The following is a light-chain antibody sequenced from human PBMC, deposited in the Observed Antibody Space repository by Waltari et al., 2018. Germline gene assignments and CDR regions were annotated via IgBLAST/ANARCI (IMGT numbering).Light chain of an antibody. CDR2: EVN. CDR3: ASYAGGDTPYV. Sequence: QSALSQPPSASGSPGQSVTISCTGSSSDVGAYDYVSWYQQRPGKAPKVLIYEVNKRPSGVPRRCAGSKSGATASLTVSGLQAEDEADYYCASYAGGDTPYVFGTGTTVTV. V-gene: IGLV2-8*01. J-gene: IGLJ1*01. CDR1: SSDVGAYDY.